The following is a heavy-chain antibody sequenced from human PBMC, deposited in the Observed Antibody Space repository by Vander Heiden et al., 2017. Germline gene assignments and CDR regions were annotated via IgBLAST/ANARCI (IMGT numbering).Heavy chain of an antibody. V-gene: IGHV1-18*01. CDR2: INTYNGIT. Sequence: QVQLVQSGAEVKKPGDSVKISCQASGYTSNNYGFTWVRQAPGQGLECMGWINTYNGITHYAQNVQGRVTMTADTSTTTAYMELRSLRSDDTAVYYCATYSSLIPDYWGRGTLVTVSA. CDR3: ATYSSLIPDY. J-gene: IGHJ4*02. CDR1: GYTSNNYG. D-gene: IGHD6-13*01.